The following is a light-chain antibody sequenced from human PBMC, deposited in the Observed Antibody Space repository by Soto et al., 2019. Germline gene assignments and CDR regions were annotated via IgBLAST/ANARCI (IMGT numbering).Light chain of an antibody. CDR2: AAS. CDR1: QGIKND. V-gene: IGKV1-6*01. CDR3: LQDYNYPYT. Sequence: ATQMTQSPSSLSASVGDRVTITCRASQGIKNDVAWYQQKPGKAPKLLIYAASSLQSGVPPRFSGSGSGTDFTLTISSLQPEDFATYYCLQDYNYPYTFGQGTKVDIK. J-gene: IGKJ2*01.